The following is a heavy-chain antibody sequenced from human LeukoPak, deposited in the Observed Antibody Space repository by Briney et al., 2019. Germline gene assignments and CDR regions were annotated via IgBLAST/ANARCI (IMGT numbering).Heavy chain of an antibody. J-gene: IGHJ4*02. CDR1: GFTFSTYS. Sequence: GGPLRLSCAASGFTFSTYSMNWVRQAPGKGLEWVSYISSSLSTIYYADSVKGRFTISRDNAKNSLYLQTSSLRREDTAVYFCVRGPRYSGYDYFDYWGQGTLVTVSS. CDR2: ISSSLSTI. CDR3: VRGPRYSGYDYFDY. D-gene: IGHD5-12*01. V-gene: IGHV3-48*01.